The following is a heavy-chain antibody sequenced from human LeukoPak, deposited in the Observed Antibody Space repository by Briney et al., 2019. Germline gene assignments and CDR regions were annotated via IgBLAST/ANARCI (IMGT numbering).Heavy chain of an antibody. CDR1: GFSFSRYE. D-gene: IGHD3-22*01. CDR2: IDSRSSTI. Sequence: GGSLRLSCATSGFSFSRYEMNWVRQAPGKGLEWVAYIDSRSSTIYYADSMKGRFTISRDNAKNSLYLQMNSLRAEDTAVYYCARDEDSSGYYFSYWGQGTLVTVSS. V-gene: IGHV3-48*03. J-gene: IGHJ4*02. CDR3: ARDEDSSGYYFSY.